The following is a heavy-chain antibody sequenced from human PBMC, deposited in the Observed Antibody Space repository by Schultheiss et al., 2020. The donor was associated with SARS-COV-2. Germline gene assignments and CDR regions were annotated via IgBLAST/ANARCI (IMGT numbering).Heavy chain of an antibody. Sequence: GGSLRLSCAASGFTFSSYSMNWVRQAPGKGLEWVSYISSSGSTIYYADSVKGRFTISRDNAKNSLYLQMNSLRAEDTAVYYCARDLDSGYDYSYGMDVWGQGTTVTVAS. CDR1: GFTFSSYS. D-gene: IGHD5-12*01. J-gene: IGHJ6*02. CDR2: ISSSGSTI. V-gene: IGHV3-48*04. CDR3: ARDLDSGYDYSYGMDV.